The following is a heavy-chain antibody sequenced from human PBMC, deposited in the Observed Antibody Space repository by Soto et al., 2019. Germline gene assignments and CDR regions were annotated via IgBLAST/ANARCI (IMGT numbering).Heavy chain of an antibody. D-gene: IGHD2-15*01. CDR2: ISSSSSTI. V-gene: IGHV3-48*01. CDR3: ARDGDIAPAAFDI. CDR1: GFTFSSYS. Sequence: GGSLRLSCAASGFTFSSYSMNWVRQAPGKGLEWVSYISSSSSTIYYADSVKGRFTISRDNAKNSLYLQMNSLRAEDTAVYYCARDGDIAPAAFDIWGQGTMVTVSS. J-gene: IGHJ3*02.